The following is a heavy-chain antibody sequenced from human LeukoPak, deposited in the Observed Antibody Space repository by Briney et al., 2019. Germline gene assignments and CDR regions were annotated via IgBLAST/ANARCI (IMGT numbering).Heavy chain of an antibody. Sequence: PGGSLRLSCAASGFNNAWMSWARQAPGKGLEWVGRIKTKTDGETTDYAAPVKGRFTISRDDSKNTVYLQMNSLKTEDTAVYYCTTLSVPVDYWGQGTLVTVSS. CDR1: GFNNAW. CDR2: IKTKTDGETT. V-gene: IGHV3-15*01. J-gene: IGHJ4*02. D-gene: IGHD2-2*01. CDR3: TTLSVPVDY.